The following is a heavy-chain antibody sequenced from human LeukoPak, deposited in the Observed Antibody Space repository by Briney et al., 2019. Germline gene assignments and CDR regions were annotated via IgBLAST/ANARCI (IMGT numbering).Heavy chain of an antibody. J-gene: IGHJ4*02. Sequence: SGGSLRLSCAASGLTFSSYGMHWIRQAPGKGLEWVSYISNSGTYTNYADSVRGRFTISRDNAKHSLYLQMNSLRAEDTAVYYCARSRGAGPGAYFDYWGQGTLVTVSS. CDR3: ARSRGAGPGAYFDY. CDR2: ISNSGTYT. CDR1: GLTFSSYG. D-gene: IGHD6-19*01. V-gene: IGHV3-21*05.